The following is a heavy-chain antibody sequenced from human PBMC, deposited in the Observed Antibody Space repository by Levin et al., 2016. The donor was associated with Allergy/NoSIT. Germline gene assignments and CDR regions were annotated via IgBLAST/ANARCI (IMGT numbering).Heavy chain of an antibody. CDR3: AKGDRISGWTN. J-gene: IGHJ4*02. D-gene: IGHD6-19*01. Sequence: GESLKISCAASGVTFSSYAMSWVRQAPGKGLEWVSAITGSGDGAYYADSVKGRFTISRDNSKNTLYLQMNSLRADDTAVYYCAKGDRISGWTNWGQGALVTVSS. V-gene: IGHV3-23*01. CDR1: GVTFSSYA. CDR2: ITGSGDGA.